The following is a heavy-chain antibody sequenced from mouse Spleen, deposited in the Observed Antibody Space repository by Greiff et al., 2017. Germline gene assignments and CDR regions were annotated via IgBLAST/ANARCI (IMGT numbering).Heavy chain of an antibody. J-gene: IGHJ3*01. D-gene: IGHD1-1*01. V-gene: IGHV1-52*01. Sequence: QVQLQQPGAELVRPGSSVKLSCKASGYTFTSYWMHWVKQRPIQGLEWIGNIDPSDSETHYNQKFKDKATLTVDKSSSTAYMQLSSLTSEDSAVYYCARDYGSRPFAYWGQGTLVTVSA. CDR2: IDPSDSET. CDR3: ARDYGSRPFAY. CDR1: GYTFTSYW.